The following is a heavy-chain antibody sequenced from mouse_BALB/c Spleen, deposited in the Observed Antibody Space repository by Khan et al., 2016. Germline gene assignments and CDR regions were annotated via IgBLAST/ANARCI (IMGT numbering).Heavy chain of an antibody. V-gene: IGHV3-2*02. Sequence: EVQLQESGPGLVKPSQSLSLTCTVTGYSITSDYAWNWIRQFPGNKLEWMGYISYSGSTRYYPSLKSRISITRDTSKNQFFLQLNSVTTEDTATYYCARTPTAYYTMDYWGQGTSVTFSS. CDR3: ARTPTAYYTMDY. D-gene: IGHD1-2*01. J-gene: IGHJ4*01. CDR1: GYSITSDYA. CDR2: ISYSGST.